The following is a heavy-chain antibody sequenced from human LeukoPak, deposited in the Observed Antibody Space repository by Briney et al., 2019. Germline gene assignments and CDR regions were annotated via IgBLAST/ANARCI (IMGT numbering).Heavy chain of an antibody. J-gene: IGHJ4*02. CDR2: ISANAGGT. D-gene: IGHD1-26*01. CDR1: GFTLSTDA. V-gene: IGHV3-64D*09. CDR3: VKAVSGSYYTGTPFDY. Sequence: GGSLRLSCSASGFTLSTDALHWVRQAPGKGLEYVSTISANAGGTYYADSVKGRFIISRDNSENTLYLQMTSLGAEDTAVYYCVKAVSGSYYTGTPFDYWGQGTLVTVSS.